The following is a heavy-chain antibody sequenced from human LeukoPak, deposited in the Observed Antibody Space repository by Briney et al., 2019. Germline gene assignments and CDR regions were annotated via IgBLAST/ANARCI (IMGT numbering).Heavy chain of an antibody. CDR1: GFTFSSYA. J-gene: IGHJ4*02. D-gene: IGHD6-13*01. CDR2: ISGSGGST. Sequence: HPGGSLRLSCAASGFTFSSYAMSWVRQAPGKGLEWVSAISGSGGSTYYADSVKGRFTISRDNSKNTLYLQMNSLRAEDTAVYYCAKDIAAAGAAFDYWGQGTLVTVSS. V-gene: IGHV3-23*01. CDR3: AKDIAAAGAAFDY.